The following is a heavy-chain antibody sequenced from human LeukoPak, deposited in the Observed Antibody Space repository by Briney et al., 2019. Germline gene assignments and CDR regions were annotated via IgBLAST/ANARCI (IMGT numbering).Heavy chain of an antibody. V-gene: IGHV3-11*03. J-gene: IGHJ4*02. CDR3: GRSRGAGPGAHFDV. CDR2: ISASGSYT. D-gene: IGHD6-19*01. Sequence: SGGSPRLSCAASGFTFSDEYMSWIRQAPGQGPEWISYISASGSYTNYADSVKGRFTISRDNAKNSLHLQMNSLRAEDTAVYYCGRSRGAGPGAHFDVWGQGILVTVPS. CDR1: GFTFSDEY.